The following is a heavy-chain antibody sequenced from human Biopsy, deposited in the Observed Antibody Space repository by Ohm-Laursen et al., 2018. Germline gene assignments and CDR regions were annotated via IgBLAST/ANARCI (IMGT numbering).Heavy chain of an antibody. Sequence: SLRLSCTASGFTFSSYAMSWVRQAPGKGLEWVSAITSSGDTTYYSDSVKGRFTISRDSSKNTLHLQMNSLRAEDTAVYYCAKDRWERNLHYGGGVDLWGQGTTVTVSS. D-gene: IGHD4-17*01. CDR1: GFTFSSYA. J-gene: IGHJ6*02. V-gene: IGHV3-23*01. CDR3: AKDRWERNLHYGGGVDL. CDR2: ITSSGDTT.